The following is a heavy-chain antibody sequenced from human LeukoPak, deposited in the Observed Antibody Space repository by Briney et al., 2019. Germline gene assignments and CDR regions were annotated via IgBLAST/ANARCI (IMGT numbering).Heavy chain of an antibody. V-gene: IGHV4-30-2*02. CDR1: SGSITSGAYS. CDR3: ARSYYDFWSGRSDTINWFDP. CDR2: IYHSGST. J-gene: IGHJ5*02. D-gene: IGHD3-3*01. Sequence: PSETLSLTCAVSSGSITSGAYSRNWIRQPPGKGLEWIGYIYHSGSTYYNPSLKSRVTISIDRSKNQFSLKLSSVTAADTAVYYCARSYYDFWSGRSDTINWFDPWGQGTLVTVSS.